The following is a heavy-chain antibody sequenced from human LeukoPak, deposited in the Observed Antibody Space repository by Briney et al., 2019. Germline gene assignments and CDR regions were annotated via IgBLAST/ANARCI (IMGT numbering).Heavy chain of an antibody. CDR3: ARGGDYRGFYYYMDV. Sequence: ASVKVSCKASGYTFTGYYMHWVRQAPGQGLEWMGWINPNSGGTNYAQKFQGRVTMTRDTSISTAYMELSRLRSDDTAVYYCARGGDYRGFYYYMDVWGKGTTVTVSS. D-gene: IGHD4-17*01. V-gene: IGHV1-2*02. CDR1: GYTFTGYY. CDR2: INPNSGGT. J-gene: IGHJ6*03.